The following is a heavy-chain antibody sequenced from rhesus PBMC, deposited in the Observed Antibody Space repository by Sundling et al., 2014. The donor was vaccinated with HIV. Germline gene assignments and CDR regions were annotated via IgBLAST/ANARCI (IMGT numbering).Heavy chain of an antibody. CDR1: GVSISGGYG. J-gene: IGHJ4*01. D-gene: IGHD2-2*01. V-gene: IGHV4-76*01. Sequence: VQLQESGPGLLKPSETLSLTCAVSGVSISGGYGWGWIRQPPGKGLEWIGTIYSSSGNTFYNPSLKSRVTVSTDTSKRQFSLKLSSVTAADTAIYFCTRVKSSSFSLRFDYWGQGVLVTVSS. CDR3: TRVKSSSFSLRFDY. CDR2: IYSSSGNT.